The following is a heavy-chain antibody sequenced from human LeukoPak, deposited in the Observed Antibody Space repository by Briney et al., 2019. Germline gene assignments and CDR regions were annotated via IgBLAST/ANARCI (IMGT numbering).Heavy chain of an antibody. D-gene: IGHD1-26*01. CDR1: GYTLTELS. J-gene: IGHJ4*02. CDR2: FDPEDGET. CDR3: ATGFIVGARLEY. Sequence: ASVKVSCKVSGYTLTELSMHWVRQAPGKGLEWMGGFDPEDGETIYAQKFQGRVTMTEDTSTDTAYMELSSLRSEDTAVYYCATGFIVGARLEYWGQGTLVTVSS. V-gene: IGHV1-24*01.